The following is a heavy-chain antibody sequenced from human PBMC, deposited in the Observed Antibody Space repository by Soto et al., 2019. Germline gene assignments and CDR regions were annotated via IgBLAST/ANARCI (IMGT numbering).Heavy chain of an antibody. J-gene: IGHJ6*02. V-gene: IGHV4-34*01. D-gene: IGHD1-7*01. Sequence: PSETLSLTGAVNGGSLSGYYWSWIRQSPGKGLEWIGEINHRGSSDYNPSLKSRVTISIDASKNHFTLELTSVTAADTAVYYCARSDNRNSLYGVDVWGQGTAVTVSS. CDR3: ARSDNRNSLYGVDV. CDR1: GGSLSGYY. CDR2: INHRGSS.